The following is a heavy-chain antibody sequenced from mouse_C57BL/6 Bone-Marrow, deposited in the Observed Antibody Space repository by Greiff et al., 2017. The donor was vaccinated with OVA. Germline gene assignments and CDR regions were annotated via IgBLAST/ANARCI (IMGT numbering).Heavy chain of an antibody. J-gene: IGHJ4*01. CDR1: GFNIKDDY. Sequence: VQLQQSGAELVRPGASVKLSCTASGFNIKDDYMHWVKQRPEQGLEWIGWIDPENGDTEYASKFQGKSTLTVDKSSSTAYMQLSSLTSEDSAVYYCARRGLWAMDYWGQGTSVTVSS. V-gene: IGHV14-4*01. CDR2: IDPENGDT. CDR3: ARRGLWAMDY. D-gene: IGHD1-1*02.